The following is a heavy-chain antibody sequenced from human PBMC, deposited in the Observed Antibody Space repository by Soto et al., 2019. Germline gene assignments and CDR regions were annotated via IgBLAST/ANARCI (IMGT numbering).Heavy chain of an antibody. Sequence: SVTVYCQAAGGAFSSYAISWVRQAPGQGLEWMGGIIPIFGTANYAQKFQGRVTITADESTSTAYMELSSLRSEDTAVYYRARGDGGNSDFDYWGQGTLVTVSS. D-gene: IGHD2-21*02. CDR2: IIPIFGTA. V-gene: IGHV1-69*13. CDR3: ARGDGGNSDFDY. J-gene: IGHJ4*02. CDR1: GGAFSSYA.